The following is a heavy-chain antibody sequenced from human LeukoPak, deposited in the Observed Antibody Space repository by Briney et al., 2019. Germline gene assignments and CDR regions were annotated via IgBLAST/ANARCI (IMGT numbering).Heavy chain of an antibody. Sequence: GGSLRLSCAASGFTFSSCTMNWVRQAPGKGLEWVSSITSSSYIYYADSVQGRFTISRDNAKNSLYLQMNSLRAEDTAVYYCTSHPYSSGWYPLDYWGQGTLVTVSS. CDR1: GFTFSSCT. J-gene: IGHJ4*02. CDR3: TSHPYSSGWYPLDY. CDR2: ITSSSYI. D-gene: IGHD6-19*01. V-gene: IGHV3-21*01.